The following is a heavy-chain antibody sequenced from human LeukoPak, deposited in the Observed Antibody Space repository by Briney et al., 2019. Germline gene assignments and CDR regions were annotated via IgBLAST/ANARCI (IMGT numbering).Heavy chain of an antibody. D-gene: IGHD3-22*01. CDR2: IKQDGSEK. CDR3: ARDGTYYYGSSGSHFDY. CDR1: GFTFSSYW. Sequence: GGSLRLSCAASGFTFSSYWMSWVRQAPGKGLEWVANIKQDGSEKYYVDSVKGRFTISRDNAKNSLYLQMNSLRAEDTAVYYCARDGTYYYGSSGSHFDYWGQGTLVTVSS. J-gene: IGHJ4*02. V-gene: IGHV3-7*01.